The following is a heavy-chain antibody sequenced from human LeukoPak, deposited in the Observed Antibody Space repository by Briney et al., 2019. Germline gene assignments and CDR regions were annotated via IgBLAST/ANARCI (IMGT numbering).Heavy chain of an antibody. CDR1: GYTFIDYH. V-gene: IGHV1-2*02. D-gene: IGHD6-25*01. CDR2: INPKTGGS. CDR3: ARDAPGYSSEFDY. J-gene: IGHJ4*02. Sequence: GASVKVSCKASGYTFIDYHMRWVRQAPGQGLEWMAWINPKTGGSNFAQKFQGRVTMTRDTSITTAYMELSSLRSDDTAVYYCARDAPGYSSEFDYWGQGTLVTVSS.